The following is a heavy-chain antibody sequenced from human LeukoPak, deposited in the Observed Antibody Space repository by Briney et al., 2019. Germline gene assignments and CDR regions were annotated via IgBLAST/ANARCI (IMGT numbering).Heavy chain of an antibody. Sequence: PSETLSLTCTVSGGSISSSSYHWGWIRQPAGKGLEWIGRIYTSGSTNYNPSLKSRVTMSVDTSKNQFSLKLSSVTAAGTAVYYCARDRGYSYPSYDYWGQGTLVTVSS. CDR1: GGSISSSSYH. J-gene: IGHJ4*02. CDR2: IYTSGST. CDR3: ARDRGYSYPSYDY. D-gene: IGHD5-18*01. V-gene: IGHV4-61*02.